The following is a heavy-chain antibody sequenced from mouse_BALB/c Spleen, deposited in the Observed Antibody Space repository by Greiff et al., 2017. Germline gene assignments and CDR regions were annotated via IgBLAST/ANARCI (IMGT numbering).Heavy chain of an antibody. D-gene: IGHD4-1*01. J-gene: IGHJ4*01. CDR1: GFTFSSYG. Sequence: EVQGVESGGGLVQPGGSLKLSCAASGFTFSSYGMSWVRQTPDKRLELVATINSNGGSTYYPDSVKGRFTISRDNAKNTLFLQMTSLRSEDTAMYYCARMGRYAMDYWGQGTSVTVSS. CDR2: INSNGGST. V-gene: IGHV5-6-3*01. CDR3: ARMGRYAMDY.